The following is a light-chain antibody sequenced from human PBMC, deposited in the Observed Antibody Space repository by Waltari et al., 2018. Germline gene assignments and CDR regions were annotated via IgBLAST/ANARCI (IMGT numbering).Light chain of an antibody. Sequence: QSALTQPASVSGSPGQSITISCTGTSSDVGGYNYVSWYQQHPGKAPKLTIYDVSYRPSGVSNRFSGSKSGYTASLTISGLLAEDEADYYCSSYTSSSHVVFGGGTKLTVL. CDR3: SSYTSSSHVV. V-gene: IGLV2-14*03. CDR2: DVS. CDR1: SSDVGGYNY. J-gene: IGLJ2*01.